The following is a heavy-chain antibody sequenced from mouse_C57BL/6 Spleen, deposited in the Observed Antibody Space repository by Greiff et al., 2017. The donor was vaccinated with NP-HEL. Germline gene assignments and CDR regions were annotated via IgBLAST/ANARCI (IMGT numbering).Heavy chain of an antibody. J-gene: IGHJ4*01. Sequence: VQLQQPGAELVRPGTSVKLSCKASGYTFTSYWMHWVKQRPGQGLEWIGVIDPSDSYTNYNQKFKGKATLTVDTSSSTAYMQLSSLTSEDSAVYYCAREGLRGAMDYWGQGTSVTVSS. CDR1: GYTFTSYW. D-gene: IGHD2-4*01. CDR2: IDPSDSYT. V-gene: IGHV1-59*01. CDR3: AREGLRGAMDY.